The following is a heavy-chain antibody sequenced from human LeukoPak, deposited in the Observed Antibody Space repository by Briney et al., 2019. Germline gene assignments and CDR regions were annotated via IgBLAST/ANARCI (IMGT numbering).Heavy chain of an antibody. D-gene: IGHD2-15*01. CDR2: IGPYNGYT. CDR1: GYIFTNYG. V-gene: IGHV1-18*01. Sequence: GASVKVSCKASGYIFTNYGISWVRQAPGQGPEWMGWIGPYNGYTNYAQKLQGRVTLTTDTSTSTAYMDLRSLRSDDTAVYYCVREKYCSGDTCYSGAIDSWGQGTLVTVSS. CDR3: VREKYCSGDTCYSGAIDS. J-gene: IGHJ4*02.